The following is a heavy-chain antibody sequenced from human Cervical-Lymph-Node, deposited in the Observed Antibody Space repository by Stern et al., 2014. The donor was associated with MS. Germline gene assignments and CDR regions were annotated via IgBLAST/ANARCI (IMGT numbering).Heavy chain of an antibody. Sequence: VQLVQSGAELIRPGESLKISCKGSGYKFSIYWIAWVRQTPGKGLEWMGIIYPGDSEIRYSPSFQGQVTMSADKSTSTAYLQWSSLNASDSAMYFCARQTTAWASDVWGQGTLVTVSS. D-gene: IGHD1-14*01. J-gene: IGHJ4*02. V-gene: IGHV5-51*01. CDR2: IYPGDSEI. CDR3: ARQTTAWASDV. CDR1: GYKFSIYW.